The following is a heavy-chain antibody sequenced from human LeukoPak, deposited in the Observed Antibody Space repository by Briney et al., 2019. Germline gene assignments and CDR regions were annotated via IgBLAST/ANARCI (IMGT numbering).Heavy chain of an antibody. CDR1: GGSISGYS. D-gene: IGHD5/OR15-5a*01. J-gene: IGHJ4*01. V-gene: IGHV4-59*01. Sequence: SETLSLTCTVSGGSISGYSWTWIRQPPGQRLEWIGYMSNTGITKYNPSLKSRVTISADTSKNQFSLKLNSVTAADTAVYYCAKASVSTAVLFDSWGHGTLVAVSS. CDR3: AKASVSTAVLFDS. CDR2: MSNTGIT.